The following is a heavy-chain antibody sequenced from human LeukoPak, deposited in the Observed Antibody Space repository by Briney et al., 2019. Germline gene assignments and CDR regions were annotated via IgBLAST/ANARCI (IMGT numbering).Heavy chain of an antibody. J-gene: IGHJ6*03. V-gene: IGHV4-39*07. CDR1: GGSISSGSHY. D-gene: IGHD2-8*01. CDR3: ARVSMRHSYYMDV. Sequence: PSETLSLTCTVSGGSISSGSHYWGWIRQPPGKGLEWLGSIYYSGSTYHNPSLESRVTISLDTSKNQFSLNVTSVTAADTAVYYCARVSMRHSYYMDVWGKGTTVTVSS. CDR2: IYYSGST.